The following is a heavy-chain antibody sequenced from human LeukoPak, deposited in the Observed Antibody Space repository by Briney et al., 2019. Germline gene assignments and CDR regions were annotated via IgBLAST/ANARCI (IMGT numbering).Heavy chain of an antibody. CDR3: ARRPSSGWPFDY. CDR2: ISSSSSYI. D-gene: IGHD6-19*01. CDR1: GFTFSSYS. V-gene: IGHV3-21*01. J-gene: IGHJ4*02. Sequence: GGSLRLSCAASGFTFSSYSMNWVRQAPGKGLEWVSSISSSSSYIYYADPVKGRFTISRDNAKNSLYLQMNSLRAEDTAVYYCARRPSSGWPFDYWGQGTLVTVSS.